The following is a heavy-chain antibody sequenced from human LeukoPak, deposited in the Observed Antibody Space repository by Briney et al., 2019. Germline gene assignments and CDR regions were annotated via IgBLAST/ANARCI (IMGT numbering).Heavy chain of an antibody. CDR3: ASSPPSYYGMDV. V-gene: IGHV4-61*08. J-gene: IGHJ6*02. CDR2: IYYSGST. Sequence: SETLSLTCTVSGGSISSGGYYWSWIRQHPGKGLEWIGYIYYSGSTNYNPSLKSRVTISVDTSKNRFSLKLSFVTAADTAMYYCASSPPSYYGMDVWGQGTTVTVSS. CDR1: GGSISSGGYY.